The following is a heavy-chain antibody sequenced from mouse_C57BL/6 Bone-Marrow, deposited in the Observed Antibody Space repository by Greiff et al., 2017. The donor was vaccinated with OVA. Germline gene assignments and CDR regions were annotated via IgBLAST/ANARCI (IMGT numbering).Heavy chain of an antibody. CDR2: INPSNGGT. CDR3: ARSVTIDY. J-gene: IGHJ2*01. D-gene: IGHD2-2*01. V-gene: IGHV1-53*01. CDR1: GYTFTSYW. Sequence: QVHVKQPGTDLVKPGASVTLSCKASGYTFTSYWMHWVKQRPGQGLEWIGNINPSNGGTNYNEKFKSKATLTVDKSSSTAYMQLSSLTSEDSAGYYCARSVTIDYWGQGTTLTVSS.